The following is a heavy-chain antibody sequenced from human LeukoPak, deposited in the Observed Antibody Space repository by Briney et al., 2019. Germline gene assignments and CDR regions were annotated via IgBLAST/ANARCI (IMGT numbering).Heavy chain of an antibody. CDR2: IKSKTDGGTT. J-gene: IGHJ4*02. D-gene: IGHD3-22*01. CDR3: TTDETPSYYYDSSGYYFDY. V-gene: IGHV3-15*01. Sequence: NPGGSLRLSCAASGFTFSNAWMSWVRQAPGKGLEWVGRIKSKTDGGTTDYAAPVKGRFTISRDDSKNTLYLQMNSLKTEDTAVYYCTTDETPSYYYDSSGYYFDYWGQGTLITVSS. CDR1: GFTFSNAW.